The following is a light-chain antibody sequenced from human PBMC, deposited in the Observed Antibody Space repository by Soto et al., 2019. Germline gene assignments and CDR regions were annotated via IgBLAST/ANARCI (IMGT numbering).Light chain of an antibody. Sequence: QSVLTQPASVSGSPGQSITISCTGTSSDVGSYNLVSWYQQHPGTAPKLMIYEDNKRASGVSNRFSGSTSGITASLTISVLQAEDEADYYCCSYAGGSTWVFGGGTKLTVL. V-gene: IGLV2-23*01. CDR2: EDN. CDR3: CSYAGGSTWV. CDR1: SSDVGSYNL. J-gene: IGLJ3*02.